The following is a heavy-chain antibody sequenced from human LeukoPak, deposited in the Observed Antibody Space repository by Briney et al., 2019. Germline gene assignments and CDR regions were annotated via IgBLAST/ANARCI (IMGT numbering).Heavy chain of an antibody. V-gene: IGHV3-23*01. CDR3: AKDRRDSSGYYDYYYYYGMDV. J-gene: IGHJ6*02. CDR1: GFTFSSYA. Sequence: GGSLRLSCAASGFTFSSYAMSWVRQAPGKGLEWVSAISSSGGSTYYADSVKGRFTISRDNSKNTLHLQMNSLRAEDTAVYYCAKDRRDSSGYYDYYYYYGMDVWGQGTTATVSS. CDR2: ISSSGGST. D-gene: IGHD3-22*01.